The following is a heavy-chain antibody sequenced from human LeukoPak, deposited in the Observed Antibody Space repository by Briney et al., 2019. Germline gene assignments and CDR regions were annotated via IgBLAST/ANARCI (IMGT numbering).Heavy chain of an antibody. V-gene: IGHV3-7*01. Sequence: PGGSLRLSCAASGFTFSSYWMSWVRQAPGKGLEWVANIKQDGSEKYYVDSVKGRFTISRDNAENTLYLQMSSLRAEDTAIYFCARAAYYRFDYWGQGTLVTVSS. CDR2: IKQDGSEK. D-gene: IGHD1-26*01. J-gene: IGHJ4*02. CDR1: GFTFSSYW. CDR3: ARAAYYRFDY.